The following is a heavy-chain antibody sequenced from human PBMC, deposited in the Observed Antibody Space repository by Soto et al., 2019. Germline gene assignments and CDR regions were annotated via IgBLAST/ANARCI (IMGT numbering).Heavy chain of an antibody. J-gene: IGHJ5*02. V-gene: IGHV5-10-1*01. D-gene: IGHD6-13*01. Sequence: GESVKISCKGSGFSFTNYWISWVRQMPGKGLEWMGNIDPVDSYANYSPSFQGHVTFSVDTSISTAYLQWSSLKASDTAMYFCARIESIARNWFDPWGQGTLVTAPQ. CDR3: ARIESIARNWFDP. CDR2: IDPVDSYA. CDR1: GFSFTNYW.